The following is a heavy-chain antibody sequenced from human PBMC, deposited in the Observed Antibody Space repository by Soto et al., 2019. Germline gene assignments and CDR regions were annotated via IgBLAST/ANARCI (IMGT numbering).Heavy chain of an antibody. V-gene: IGHV3-53*01. J-gene: IGHJ1*01. CDR2: IYSGGST. D-gene: IGHD3-22*01. CDR3: ARDPMSTMMVFPH. CDR1: GFTVSSNY. Sequence: GGSLRLSCAASGFTVSSNYMSWVRQAPGKGLEWVSVIYSGGSTYYADSVKGRFTISRDNSKNTLYLQMNSLRAEDTAVYYCARDPMSTMMVFPHWGQGTMVTVSS.